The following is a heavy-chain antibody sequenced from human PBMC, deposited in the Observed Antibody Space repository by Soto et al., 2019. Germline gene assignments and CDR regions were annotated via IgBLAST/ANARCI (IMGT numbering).Heavy chain of an antibody. Sequence: ETLSLTCTVSGGSISSYYWSWIRQPPGKGLEWIGYIYYSGSTNYNPSLKSRVTISVDTSKNQFSLKLSSVTAADTAVYYCARQPRYDRAFDIWGQGTMVTVS. CDR1: GGSISSYY. V-gene: IGHV4-59*08. CDR2: IYYSGST. D-gene: IGHD1-20*01. J-gene: IGHJ3*02. CDR3: ARQPRYDRAFDI.